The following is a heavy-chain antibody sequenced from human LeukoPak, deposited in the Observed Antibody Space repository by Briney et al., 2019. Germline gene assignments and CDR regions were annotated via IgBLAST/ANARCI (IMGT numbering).Heavy chain of an antibody. CDR1: GFTFSSYG. CDR3: ARSMRIRHIVVVTAIYYFDY. CDR2: ISYDGSNK. Sequence: GRSLRLSCAASGFTFSSYGMHWVRQAPGKGLEWVAVISYDGSNKYYADSVKGRFTISRDNAKNSLYLQMNSLRAEDTAVYYCARSMRIRHIVVVTAIYYFDYWGQGTLVTVSS. J-gene: IGHJ4*02. D-gene: IGHD2-21*02. V-gene: IGHV3-30*03.